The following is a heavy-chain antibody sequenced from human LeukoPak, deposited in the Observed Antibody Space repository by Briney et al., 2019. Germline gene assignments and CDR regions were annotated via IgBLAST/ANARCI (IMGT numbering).Heavy chain of an antibody. CDR1: GFTFSSYA. CDR2: ISGSGGST. CDR3: AKDPIYLSRIVGATHLDY. D-gene: IGHD1-26*01. Sequence: GASLRLSCAASGFTFSSYAMSWVRQAPGKGLEWVSAISGSGGSTYYADSVKGRFTISRDNSKNTLYLQMNSLRAEDTAVYYCAKDPIYLSRIVGATHLDYWGQGTLVTVSS. V-gene: IGHV3-23*01. J-gene: IGHJ4*02.